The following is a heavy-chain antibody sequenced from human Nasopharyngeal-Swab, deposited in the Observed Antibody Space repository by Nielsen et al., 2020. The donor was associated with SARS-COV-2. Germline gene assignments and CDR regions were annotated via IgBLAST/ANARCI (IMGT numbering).Heavy chain of an antibody. D-gene: IGHD2-2*01. J-gene: IGHJ6*03. CDR3: AREGGDYCSSTSCLRYYYYMDV. V-gene: IGHV3-11*04. CDR1: GFTFSDYY. Sequence: GESLKISCAASGFTFSDYYMSWIRQAPGKGLEWVSYISSSGSTIYYADSVKGRFTISRDNAKNSLYLQMNSLRAEDTVVYYCAREGGDYCSSTSCLRYYYYMDVWGKGTTVTVSS. CDR2: ISSSGSTI.